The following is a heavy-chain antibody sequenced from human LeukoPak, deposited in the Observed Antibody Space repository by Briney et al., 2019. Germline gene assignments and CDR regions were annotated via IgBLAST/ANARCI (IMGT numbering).Heavy chain of an antibody. D-gene: IGHD3-10*01. V-gene: IGHV4-34*01. Sequence: SETLSLTCAVYGGSFSGYYWSWIRQPPGKGLEWIGEINHNGSTNYNPSLKSRVTISVDTSKNQFSLKLSSVTAADTAVYYCARSVRRGSGSYYKDWGQGTLVTVSS. J-gene: IGHJ4*02. CDR1: GGSFSGYY. CDR2: INHNGST. CDR3: ARSVRRGSGSYYKD.